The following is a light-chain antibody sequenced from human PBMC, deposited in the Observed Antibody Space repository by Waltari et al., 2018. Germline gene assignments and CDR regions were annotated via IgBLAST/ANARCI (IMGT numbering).Light chain of an antibody. CDR2: DVT. CDR1: NSDVGRYNL. Sequence: QSAPTQPASVSGSPGQSITISCTGTNSDVGRYNLVSWYQQHPDKAPKLIIYDVTEPLSVVADRSSGSKSGNTASLTISGLQAEDEAYYYCCSYAGSFTWVFGGGTKLTVL. CDR3: CSYAGSFTWV. V-gene: IGLV2-23*02. J-gene: IGLJ3*02.